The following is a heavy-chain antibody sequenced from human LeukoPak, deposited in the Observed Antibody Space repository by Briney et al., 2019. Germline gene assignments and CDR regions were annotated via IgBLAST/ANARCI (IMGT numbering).Heavy chain of an antibody. CDR3: ARDWRGSGSYYFDY. J-gene: IGHJ4*02. V-gene: IGHV3-30*04. CDR2: TSYDGSNK. CDR1: GFTFSSYA. Sequence: PGRSLRLSCAASGFTFSSYAMHWVRQAPGKGLEWVAVTSYDGSNKYYAGSVKGRFTISRDNSKNTLYLQMNSLRAEDTAVYYCARDWRGSGSYYFDYWGQGTLVTVSS. D-gene: IGHD3-10*01.